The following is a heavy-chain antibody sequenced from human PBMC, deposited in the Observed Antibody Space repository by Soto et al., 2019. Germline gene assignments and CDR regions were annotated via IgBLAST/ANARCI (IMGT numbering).Heavy chain of an antibody. CDR2: ISSSSSYI. CDR3: ARVAANNWFDP. J-gene: IGHJ5*02. CDR1: GFTFSSYS. Sequence: EVQLVESGGGLVKPGGSLRLSCAASGFTFSSYSMNWVRQAPGKGLEWVSSISSSSSYIYYADSVKGRFTISRDNAKNSLDLQMNSLRAEDTAVYYCARVAANNWFDPWGQGTLVTVSS. D-gene: IGHD6-19*01. V-gene: IGHV3-21*01.